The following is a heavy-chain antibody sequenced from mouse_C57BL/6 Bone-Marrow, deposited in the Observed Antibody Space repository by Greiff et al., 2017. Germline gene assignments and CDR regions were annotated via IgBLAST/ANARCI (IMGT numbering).Heavy chain of an antibody. V-gene: IGHV3-6*01. CDR1: GYSITSGYY. CDR3: ARAGLFFY. Sequence: EVKLQESGPGLVKPSQSLSLTCSVTGYSITSGYYWNWIRQFPGNKLEWMGYISYDGSNNYNPSLKNRISITRDTSKNQFFLKLNSVTTEDTATYYCARAGLFFYWGQGTTLTVSS. CDR2: ISYDGSN. D-gene: IGHD3-1*01. J-gene: IGHJ2*01.